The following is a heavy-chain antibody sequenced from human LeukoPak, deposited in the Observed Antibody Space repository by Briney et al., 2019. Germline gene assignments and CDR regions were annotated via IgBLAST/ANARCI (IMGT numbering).Heavy chain of an antibody. D-gene: IGHD2-2*01. CDR3: ARGGSSTTWELYNWFDP. J-gene: IGHJ5*02. Sequence: SETLSLTCTVSGGSISSGGYYWSWIRQHPGKGLEWIGEINHSGSTNYNPSLKSRVTISVDTSKNQFSLKLSSVTAADTAVYYCARGGSSTTWELYNWFDPWGQGTLVTVSS. CDR2: INHSGST. CDR1: GGSISSGGYY. V-gene: IGHV4-39*07.